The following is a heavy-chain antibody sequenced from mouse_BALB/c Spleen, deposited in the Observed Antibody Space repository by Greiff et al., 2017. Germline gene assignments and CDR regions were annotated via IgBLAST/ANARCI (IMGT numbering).Heavy chain of an antibody. CDR3: TREGGYGNEGAMDY. Sequence: EVQRVESGGGLVKPGGSLKLSCAASGFTFSSYTMSWVRQTPEKRLEWVATISSGGSYTYYPDSVKGRFTISRDNAKNTLYLQMSSLKSEDTAMYYCTREGGYGNEGAMDYWGKGTSVTVS. V-gene: IGHV5-6-4*01. J-gene: IGHJ4*01. CDR2: ISSGGSYT. D-gene: IGHD2-1*01. CDR1: GFTFSSYT.